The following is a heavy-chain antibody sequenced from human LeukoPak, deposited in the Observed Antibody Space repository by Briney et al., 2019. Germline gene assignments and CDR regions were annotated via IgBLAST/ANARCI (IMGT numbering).Heavy chain of an antibody. CDR2: ISGSGDSI. D-gene: IGHD3-10*01. CDR1: GFTFSSYG. Sequence: GGSLRLSCAASGFTFSSYGMSWVRQAPGKGLEWVSGISGSGDSIYYADSVKGRSTISRDNSKNTLYLQMNSLRAEDTAVYYCAKSALGSRRSGAFDIWGQGTMVTVSS. J-gene: IGHJ3*02. V-gene: IGHV3-23*01. CDR3: AKSALGSRRSGAFDI.